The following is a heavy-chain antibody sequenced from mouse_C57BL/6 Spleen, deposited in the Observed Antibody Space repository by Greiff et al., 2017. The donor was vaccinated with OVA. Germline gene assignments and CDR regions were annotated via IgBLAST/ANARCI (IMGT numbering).Heavy chain of an antibody. CDR3: ARDDYDDWYFDV. J-gene: IGHJ1*03. CDR1: GFTFSSYA. V-gene: IGHV5-4*01. Sequence: EVKVVESGGGLVKPGGSLKLSCAASGFTFSSYAMSWVRQTPEKRLEWVATISDGGSYTYYPDNVKGRFTISRDNAKNNLYLQMSHLKSEDTAMYYCARDDYDDWYFDVWGTGTTVTVSS. CDR2: ISDGGSYT. D-gene: IGHD2-4*01.